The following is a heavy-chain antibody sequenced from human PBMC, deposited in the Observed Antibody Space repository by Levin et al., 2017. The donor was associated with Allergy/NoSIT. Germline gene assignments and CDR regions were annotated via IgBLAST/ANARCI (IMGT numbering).Heavy chain of an antibody. Sequence: ASVKVSCKASGYTFTSYYMHWVRQAPGQGLEWMGIINPSGGSTSYAQKFQGRVTMTRDTSTSTVYMELSSLRSEDTAVYYCARGLGAPVGMGTYYYDYGMDVWGQGTTVTVSS. CDR2: INPSGGST. CDR3: ARGLGAPVGMGTYYYDYGMDV. V-gene: IGHV1-46*01. D-gene: IGHD5-18*01. J-gene: IGHJ6*02. CDR1: GYTFTSYY.